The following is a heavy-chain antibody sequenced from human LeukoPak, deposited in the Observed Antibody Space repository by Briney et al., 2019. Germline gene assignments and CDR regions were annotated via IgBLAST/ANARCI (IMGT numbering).Heavy chain of an antibody. V-gene: IGHV4-34*01. CDR2: INHSGST. D-gene: IGHD6-6*01. J-gene: IGHJ5*02. CDR3: ARAIAARPFNWFDP. CDR1: GGSFSGYY. Sequence: PSETLSLTCAVYGGSFSGYYWSWIRQPPGKGLEWIGEINHSGSTNYNPSLGSRVTISVDTSKNQFSLKLSSVTAADTAVYYCARAIAARPFNWFDPWGQGTLVTVSS.